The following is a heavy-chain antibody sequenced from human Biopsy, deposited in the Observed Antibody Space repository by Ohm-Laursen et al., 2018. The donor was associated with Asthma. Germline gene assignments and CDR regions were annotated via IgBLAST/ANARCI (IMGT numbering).Heavy chain of an antibody. CDR3: ASDFPKDYVRYNFQF. CDR1: GYTLTDLP. D-gene: IGHD4-17*01. V-gene: IGHV1-24*01. J-gene: IGHJ4*02. Sequence: SSVKVSCKTSGYTLTDLPMHWVRQAPGQGLEWMGGIDPEEGGTVNARKFQGRVTMTEDTSTDTAYMELSSLSSDDTAVYYCASDFPKDYVRYNFQFWGQGTLVTVSS. CDR2: IDPEEGGT.